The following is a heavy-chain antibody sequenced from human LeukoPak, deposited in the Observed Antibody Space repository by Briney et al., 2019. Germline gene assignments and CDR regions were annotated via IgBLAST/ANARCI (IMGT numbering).Heavy chain of an antibody. CDR3: ARQQLGYCSGGSCYSHYYYYYYMDV. D-gene: IGHD2-15*01. Sequence: ETLTLTCTVSGGSISSYYWSWIRQPPGKGLEWMGIIYPGDSDTIYSPSFQGQVTISADNSISTAYLQWSSLKASDTAMYYCARQQLGYCSGGSCYSHYYYYYYMDVWGKGTTVTVSS. J-gene: IGHJ6*03. CDR1: GGSISSYY. V-gene: IGHV5-51*01. CDR2: IYPGDSDT.